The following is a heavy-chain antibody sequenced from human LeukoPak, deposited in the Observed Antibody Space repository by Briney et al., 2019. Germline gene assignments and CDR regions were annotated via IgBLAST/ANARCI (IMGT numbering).Heavy chain of an antibody. CDR2: ISSSSSYI. V-gene: IGHV3-21*01. CDR3: NGNCYDSSGYSYYYYYMDV. J-gene: IGHJ6*03. Sequence: GGSLRLSCAASGFTFSSYSMNWVRQAPGKGLEWVSSISSSSSYIYYADSVKGRFTISRDNAKNSLYLQMNSLRAEDTAVYYCNGNCYDSSGYSYYYYYMDVWGKGTTVTVSS. D-gene: IGHD3-22*01. CDR1: GFTFSSYS.